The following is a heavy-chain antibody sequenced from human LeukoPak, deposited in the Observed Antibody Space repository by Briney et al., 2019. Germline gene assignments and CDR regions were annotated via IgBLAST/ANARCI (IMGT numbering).Heavy chain of an antibody. CDR3: ARENPERYRSGGSCYLYYFDY. CDR1: GFTFSSYW. Sequence: GGSLRLSCAASGFTFSSYWMSWVRQAPGKGLEWVANIKQDGSEKYYVDSVKGRFTISRDNAKNSLYLQMNSLRAEDTAVYYCARENPERYRSGGSCYLYYFDYWGQGTLITVSS. D-gene: IGHD2-15*01. J-gene: IGHJ4*02. V-gene: IGHV3-7*01. CDR2: IKQDGSEK.